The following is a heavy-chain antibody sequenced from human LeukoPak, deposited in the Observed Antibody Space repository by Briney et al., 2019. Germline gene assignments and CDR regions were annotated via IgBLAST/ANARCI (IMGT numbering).Heavy chain of an antibody. D-gene: IGHD2-21*02. CDR1: GFTFSTYA. J-gene: IGHJ4*02. V-gene: IGHV3-23*01. Sequence: GGPLRLSCAASGFTFSTYAMNWVRQAPGKGLEWVSGITNGGNYTFYADSVKGWFTISRDNSKNTLYLQMNSLRADDTAVYYCASGHGTTIGTFDYWGQGTLVTVSS. CDR3: ASGHGTTIGTFDY. CDR2: ITNGGNYT.